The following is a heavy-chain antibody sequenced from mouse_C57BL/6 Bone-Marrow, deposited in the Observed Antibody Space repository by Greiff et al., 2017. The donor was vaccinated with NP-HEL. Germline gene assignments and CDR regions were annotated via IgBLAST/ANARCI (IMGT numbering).Heavy chain of an antibody. J-gene: IGHJ1*03. CDR3: TSNWDVGGYWYFDV. CDR1: GFTFSDAW. CDR2: IRNKANNHAT. Sequence: EVKVVESGGGLVQPGGSMKLSCAASGFTFSDAWMDWVRQSPEKGLEWVAEIRNKANNHATYYAVAVKGRFTISRDDSKSSGYLQMNSLRAEDTGIYYCTSNWDVGGYWYFDVWGTGTTVTVSS. V-gene: IGHV6-6*01. D-gene: IGHD4-1*01.